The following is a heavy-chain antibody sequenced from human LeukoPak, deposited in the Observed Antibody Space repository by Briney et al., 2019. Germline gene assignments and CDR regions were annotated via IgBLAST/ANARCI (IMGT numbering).Heavy chain of an antibody. Sequence: GRSLRLSCAASGFTFSSYGMHWVRQAPGKGLEWVAVISYDGSNKYYADSVKGRFTISRDNSKNTLYLQMSSLRAEDTAVYYCAKDYYYDSSGYVGYWGQGTLVTVSS. CDR2: ISYDGSNK. V-gene: IGHV3-30*18. CDR1: GFTFSSYG. J-gene: IGHJ4*02. CDR3: AKDYYYDSSGYVGY. D-gene: IGHD3-22*01.